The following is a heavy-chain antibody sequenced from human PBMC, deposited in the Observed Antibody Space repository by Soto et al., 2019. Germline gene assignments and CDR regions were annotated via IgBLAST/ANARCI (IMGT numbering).Heavy chain of an antibody. CDR2: ITDTGGDA. Sequence: SLRLSCVASGLTFGSRAMSWVRQSPGEGLEWVSTITDTGGDAKYADSVRGRFAISRDNSKNTLYLQMSALRAEDSAIYFCVRGWKDSHPGSRIFDFWGRGTLVTVSS. CDR3: VRGWKDSHPGSRIFDF. CDR1: GLTFGSRA. J-gene: IGHJ4*02. V-gene: IGHV3-23*01. D-gene: IGHD3-10*01.